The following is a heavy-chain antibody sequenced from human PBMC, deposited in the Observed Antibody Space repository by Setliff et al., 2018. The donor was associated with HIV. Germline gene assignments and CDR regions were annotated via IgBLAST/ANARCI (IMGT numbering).Heavy chain of an antibody. CDR2: ISSRGTDT. D-gene: IGHD6-19*01. CDR3: ARGVRDSSGWRPLYAMDV. V-gene: IGHV3-21*01. CDR1: GFTFSNYD. J-gene: IGHJ6*02. Sequence: GGSLRLSCAASGFTFSNYDMSWVRQAPGKGLEWVSSISSRGTDTYYADSVKGRFTISRDNAKNSLYLQVNSLRVEDTALYYCARGVRDSSGWRPLYAMDVWGQGTTVTVSS.